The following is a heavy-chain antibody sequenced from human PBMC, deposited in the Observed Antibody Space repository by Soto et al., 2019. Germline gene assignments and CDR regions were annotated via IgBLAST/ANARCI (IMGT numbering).Heavy chain of an antibody. Sequence: KPVGSLRLSCVGSGFTFSTYSINWVRQAPGKGLEWVSSISSRSDIYYADSVKGRFTISRDNAKNSVSLQMNSLRAEDTAVYYCAREYTAWPLAYGLDVWGQGTTVTVSS. D-gene: IGHD2-2*02. V-gene: IGHV3-21*01. CDR1: GFTFSTYS. CDR2: ISSRSDI. CDR3: AREYTAWPLAYGLDV. J-gene: IGHJ6*02.